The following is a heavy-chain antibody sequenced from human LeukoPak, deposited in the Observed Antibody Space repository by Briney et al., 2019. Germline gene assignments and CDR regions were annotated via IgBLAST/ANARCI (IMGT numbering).Heavy chain of an antibody. D-gene: IGHD6-13*01. V-gene: IGHV3-21*01. CDR2: ISGSGLYI. CDR3: ARGSYSSSWFEKYFFDS. Sequence: GGSLRLSCAASGFSFDTYTMNWVRQAPGRGLEWVSSISGSGLYIFYADSVKGRFTISRDNAKNSLYLQMNSLRAEDTSLYFCARGSYSSSWFEKYFFDSWGQGPLVTVSA. CDR1: GFSFDTYT. J-gene: IGHJ4*02.